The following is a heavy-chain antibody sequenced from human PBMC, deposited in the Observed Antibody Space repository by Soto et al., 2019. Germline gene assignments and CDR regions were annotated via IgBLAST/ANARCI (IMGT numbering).Heavy chain of an antibody. V-gene: IGHV3-23*01. CDR1: GFTFSRYA. D-gene: IGHD5-18*01. CDR2: ISSLGDRT. Sequence: GALRLSCAGSGFTFSRYAMNWVRQAPGKGLEWVSIISSLGDRTSYAESVKGRFTISRDDSKNTLFLHMNSLGAEDTAVYYCAKETGYSYGFQPNALDVWGQGTTVTVSS. J-gene: IGHJ6*02. CDR3: AKETGYSYGFQPNALDV.